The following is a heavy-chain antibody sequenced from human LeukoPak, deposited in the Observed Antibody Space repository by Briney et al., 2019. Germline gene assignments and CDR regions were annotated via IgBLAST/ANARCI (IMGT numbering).Heavy chain of an antibody. D-gene: IGHD5-24*01. Sequence: GGSLRLSCTASGFTFGDYAMSWVRQAPGKGLEWVSYISSSSSDTNYADSVKGRSTISRDNAKNSLYLQMNGLRAEDTAVYYCARGSRTIELGDDYWGQGTLVTVSS. J-gene: IGHJ4*02. V-gene: IGHV3-11*06. CDR1: GFTFGDYA. CDR3: ARGSRTIELGDDY. CDR2: ISSSSSDT.